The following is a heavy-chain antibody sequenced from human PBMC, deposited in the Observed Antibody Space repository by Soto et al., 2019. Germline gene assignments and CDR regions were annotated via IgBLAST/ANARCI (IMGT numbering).Heavy chain of an antibody. J-gene: IGHJ4*02. V-gene: IGHV4-34*01. CDR3: ARGQRSKEGIDY. CDR2: INHSGST. CDR1: GGSFSGYY. Sequence: PSETLSLTCAVYGGSFSGYYWSWIRQPPGKGLEWIGEINHSGSTNYNPSLKSRVTISVDTSKNQFSLKLSSVTAADTAVYYCARGQRSKEGIDYWGQGTQVTVSS. D-gene: IGHD4-4*01.